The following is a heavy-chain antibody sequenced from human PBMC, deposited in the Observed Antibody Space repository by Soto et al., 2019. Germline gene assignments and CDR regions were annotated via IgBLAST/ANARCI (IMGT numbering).Heavy chain of an antibody. CDR1: GHTFAKYY. V-gene: IGHV1-46*01. CDR3: AKQTVDLSLGGVDP. CDR2: INPSGGEA. D-gene: IGHD3-16*01. J-gene: IGHJ5*02. Sequence: QVQLVQSGAEVKKPGASVTVSCKASGHTFAKYYIHWGRQAPGQGLVWMGKINPSGGEATYAQGVQGRVTMTLDTSATTVVLEMRSLKADDTAVYYCAKQTVDLSLGGVDPWGQGTLVTISS.